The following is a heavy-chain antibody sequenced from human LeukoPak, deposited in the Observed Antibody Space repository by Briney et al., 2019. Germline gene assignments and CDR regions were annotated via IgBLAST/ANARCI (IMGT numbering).Heavy chain of an antibody. D-gene: IGHD6-13*01. CDR2: INPNSGGT. Sequence: ASVKVSCKASRYTFTGYYMHWVRQAPGQGLEWMGWINPNSGGTNYAQKFQGWVTMTRDTSISTAYMELSRLRSDDTAVYYCARLDVPGIAAAGSPEGAFDIWGQGTMVTVSS. CDR3: ARLDVPGIAAAGSPEGAFDI. CDR1: RYTFTGYY. V-gene: IGHV1-2*04. J-gene: IGHJ3*02.